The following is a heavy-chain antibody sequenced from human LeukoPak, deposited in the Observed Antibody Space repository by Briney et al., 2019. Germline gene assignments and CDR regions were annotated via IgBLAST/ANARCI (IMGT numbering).Heavy chain of an antibody. D-gene: IGHD2-2*01. CDR1: GFTFSSYS. CDR2: ISSSSRYI. Sequence: PGGSLRLSCAASGFTFSSYSMNWVRQAPGKGLEWVSFISSSSRYIYYADSVKGRFTISRDNSKNTLYLQMNSLRAEDTAVYYCAKDRGYCSSTSCYYFDYWGQGTLVTVSS. J-gene: IGHJ4*02. CDR3: AKDRGYCSSTSCYYFDY. V-gene: IGHV3-21*01.